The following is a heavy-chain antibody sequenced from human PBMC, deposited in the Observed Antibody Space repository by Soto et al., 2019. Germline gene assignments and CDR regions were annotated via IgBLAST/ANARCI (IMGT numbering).Heavy chain of an antibody. CDR2: IYWDDDR. CDR3: AQQKQTGYRLFDT. J-gene: IGHJ4*02. D-gene: IGHD5-18*01. Sequence: QITLKESGPTVVKPTQTVTLTCAVSGFSLSANGVAVGWIRQSPGQALEWLALIYWDDDRRYSPSLAARLTINKDTSRNQVVLTMTNVHTVDNGTYCCAQQKQTGYRLFDTWGRGTLVTVSS. CDR1: GFSLSANGVA. V-gene: IGHV2-5*02.